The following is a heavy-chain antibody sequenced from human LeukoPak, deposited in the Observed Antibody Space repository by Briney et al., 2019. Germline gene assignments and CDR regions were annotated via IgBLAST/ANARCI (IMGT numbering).Heavy chain of an antibody. CDR2: IWYDGSNK. CDR3: VRDYVVNYFDY. V-gene: IGHV3-33*01. Sequence: TGRSLRLSCAASGFTFNSYGMHWVRQAPGKGLEWVAVIWYDGSNKYYADSVKGRFTISRDNSKNTLYLQMNSLRAEDTAVYYCVRDYVVNYFDYWGQGTLVTVSS. CDR1: GFTFNSYG. J-gene: IGHJ4*02. D-gene: IGHD3-16*01.